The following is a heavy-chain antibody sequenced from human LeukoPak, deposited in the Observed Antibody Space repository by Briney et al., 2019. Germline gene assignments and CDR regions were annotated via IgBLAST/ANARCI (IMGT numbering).Heavy chain of an antibody. CDR2: IVVGSGNT. CDR1: GFTFTSSA. D-gene: IGHD3-22*01. Sequence: ASVKVSCKASGFTFTSSAMQWVRQTRGQRLEWIGWIVVGSGNTNYAQKFQERVTITRDMSTSTAYMGLSSLRSDDTAVYYCAADAYYYDSSGYYLDYWGQGTLVTVSS. CDR3: AADAYYYDSSGYYLDY. J-gene: IGHJ4*02. V-gene: IGHV1-58*02.